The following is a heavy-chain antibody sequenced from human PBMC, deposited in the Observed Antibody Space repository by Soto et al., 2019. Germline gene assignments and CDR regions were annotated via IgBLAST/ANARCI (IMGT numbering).Heavy chain of an antibody. J-gene: IGHJ4*02. V-gene: IGHV3-11*06. D-gene: IGHD6-13*01. CDR3: ARDIRIAAD. CDR2: ISSSSSYT. CDR1: GFTFSDYY. Sequence: XESLRLFCAASGFTFSDYYMSWIRQAPGKGLEWVSYISSSSSYTNYADSVKGRFTISRDNAKNSLYLQMNSLRAEDTAVYYCARDIRIAADWGQGTLVTVSS.